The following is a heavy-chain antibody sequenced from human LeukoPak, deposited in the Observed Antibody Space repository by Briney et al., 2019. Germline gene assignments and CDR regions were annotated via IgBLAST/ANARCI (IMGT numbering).Heavy chain of an antibody. CDR1: GFTFSRNV. CDR2: IIDDGSST. Sequence: GGSLRLSCAASGFTFSRNVMSWVRQAPGKGLEWVSAIIDDGSSTYYADSVKGRFSISRDNSKNTVYLQMNSLRAEDTAIYYCAKPHDSGWWMFDYWGQGTLVTVSS. D-gene: IGHD6-19*01. J-gene: IGHJ4*02. CDR3: AKPHDSGWWMFDY. V-gene: IGHV3-23*01.